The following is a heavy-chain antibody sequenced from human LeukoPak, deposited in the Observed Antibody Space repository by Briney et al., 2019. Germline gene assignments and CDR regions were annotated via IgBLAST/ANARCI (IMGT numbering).Heavy chain of an antibody. V-gene: IGHV4-59*01. Sequence: SETLSLTCTVSGGSISSYYWTWIRQPPGKGLEWIGYIYYSGSTNYNPSLKSRVTISVVTSKNQFSLKLSSVTAADTAVNYCVRQSCSSTSCPLDYWGQGTLVTVSS. CDR3: VRQSCSSTSCPLDY. D-gene: IGHD2-2*01. CDR2: IYYSGST. CDR1: GGSISSYY. J-gene: IGHJ4*02.